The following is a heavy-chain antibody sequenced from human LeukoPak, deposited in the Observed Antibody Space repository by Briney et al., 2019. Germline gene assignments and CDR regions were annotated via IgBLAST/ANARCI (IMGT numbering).Heavy chain of an antibody. CDR1: GFTFSNAW. V-gene: IGHV3-15*01. J-gene: IGHJ3*02. D-gene: IGHD2-15*01. CDR3: ARKDYDAFDI. CDR2: IKSKTDGGTT. Sequence: GGSLRLSCAASGFTFSNAWMSWVRQAPGKELEWVGRIKSKTDGGTTDYAAPVKGRFTISRDDSKNTLYLQMNSLRAEDTAVYYCARKDYDAFDIWGQGTMVTVSS.